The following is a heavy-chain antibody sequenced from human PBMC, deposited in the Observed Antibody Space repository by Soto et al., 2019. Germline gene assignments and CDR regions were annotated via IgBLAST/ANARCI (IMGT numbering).Heavy chain of an antibody. CDR1: GYSFTSYW. J-gene: IGHJ6*02. D-gene: IGHD3-3*02. Sequence: EVQLVQSGAEVKKPGESLRISCKGSGYSFTSYWIGWVRQMPGKGLEWMGIIYPGDSDTRYSPSFEGQVTISADTSISTAYLQWNSQKAFDTAIYYCARTPTFSLGFYYYGMDVWGQGTTVAVSS. V-gene: IGHV5-51*01. CDR2: IYPGDSDT. CDR3: ARTPTFSLGFYYYGMDV.